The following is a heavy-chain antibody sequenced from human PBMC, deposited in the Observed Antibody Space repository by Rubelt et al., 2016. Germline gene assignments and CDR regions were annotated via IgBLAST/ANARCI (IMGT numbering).Heavy chain of an antibody. J-gene: IGHJ4*02. Sequence: QLQLQESGPGLVKPSETLSLTCTVSGASISSRSYFWGWIRQPPGKGLEWIGSTQYSGSTYYNAVLKSRATISIDTSKNQFSLRLSSVTAEDTAVYYCARHPTALDIYYFDYWGQGTLVTVSS. D-gene: IGHD5-18*01. CDR3: ARHPTALDIYYFDY. CDR2: TQYSGST. CDR1: GASISSRSYF. V-gene: IGHV4-39*01.